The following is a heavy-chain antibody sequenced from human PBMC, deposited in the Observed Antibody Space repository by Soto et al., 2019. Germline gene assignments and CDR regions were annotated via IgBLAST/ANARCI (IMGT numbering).Heavy chain of an antibody. CDR1: GFTFSDYY. CDR3: ANSAHSARPIAVAGTRSVYGFQH. V-gene: IGHV3-11*01. J-gene: IGHJ1*01. CDR2: ISNSGSTI. Sequence: GGSLRLSCAASGFTFSDYYMSWIRQAPGKGLEWVSYISNSGSTIYYADSVKGRFTISRDNAKNSLYLQMNSLRAEDTAVYYCANSAHSARPIAVAGTRSVYGFQHWGQGTLVTVSS. D-gene: IGHD6-19*01.